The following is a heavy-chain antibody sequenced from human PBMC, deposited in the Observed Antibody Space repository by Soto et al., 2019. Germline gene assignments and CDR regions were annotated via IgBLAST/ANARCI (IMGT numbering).Heavy chain of an antibody. J-gene: IGHJ4*02. CDR1: GFAFSNYA. D-gene: IGHD6-6*01. CDR3: AKDRTVAARNFDY. V-gene: IGHV3-23*01. CDR2: ISTSIDAT. Sequence: GGSLRLSCAASGFAFSNYAMHWVRQAPGKGLEWVSSISTSIDATYYADSVKGRFTISRADSKNTLYLQMNSLRAEDSAVYYCAKDRTVAARNFDYWGQGTQVTVSS.